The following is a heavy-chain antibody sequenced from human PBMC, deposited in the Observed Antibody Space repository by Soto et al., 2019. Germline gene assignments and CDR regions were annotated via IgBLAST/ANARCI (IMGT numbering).Heavy chain of an antibody. CDR1: GFTFSSYA. D-gene: IGHD2-15*01. J-gene: IGHJ6*03. CDR3: ASSLKECSGGSCYYYYYYYMDV. V-gene: IGHV3-23*01. Sequence: EVQLLESGGGLVQPGGSLRLSCAASGFTFSSYAMSWVRQAPGKGLEWVSAISGSGGSTYYADSVKGRFTISRDNSKNTLYLQMNSLRAEDTAVYYCASSLKECSGGSCYYYYYYYMDVWGKGTTVTVSS. CDR2: ISGSGGST.